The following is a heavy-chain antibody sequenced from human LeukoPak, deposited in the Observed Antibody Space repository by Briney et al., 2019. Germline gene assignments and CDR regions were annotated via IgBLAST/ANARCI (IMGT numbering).Heavy chain of an antibody. Sequence: ASVKVSCKASGYTFTGYYMHWVRQAPGQGLEWVGWINPNSGGTNYAQKFQGWVTMTRDTSISTAYMELSRLRSDDTAVYYCAREYSSGWYRNWFDPWGQGTLVTVSS. V-gene: IGHV1-2*04. J-gene: IGHJ5*02. CDR3: AREYSSGWYRNWFDP. D-gene: IGHD6-19*01. CDR1: GYTFTGYY. CDR2: INPNSGGT.